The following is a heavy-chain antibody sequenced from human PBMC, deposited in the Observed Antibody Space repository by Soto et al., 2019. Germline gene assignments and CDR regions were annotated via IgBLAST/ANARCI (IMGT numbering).Heavy chain of an antibody. D-gene: IGHD3-10*01. J-gene: IGHJ4*02. CDR2: IWYDGSNK. Sequence: GGSLRLSCAASGFTFSSFGMHWVRQAPGKGLEWVAVIWYDGSNKYYADSVKGRFTISRDNSKNTLYLQMNSLRAEDTAVYYCARDHTSYGSEFDYWGQGTLVTAPQ. CDR3: ARDHTSYGSEFDY. CDR1: GFTFSSFG. V-gene: IGHV3-33*01.